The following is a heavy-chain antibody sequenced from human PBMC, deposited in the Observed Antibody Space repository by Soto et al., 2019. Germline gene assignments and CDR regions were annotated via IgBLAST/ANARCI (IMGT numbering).Heavy chain of an antibody. Sequence: ESLQISCQGSGYSFTSYWIGCVLQMPGKGLEWMGIIYPGDSDTRYSPSFQGQVTISADKSISTAYLQWSSLKASDTAMYYCARHTNYYYGMDVWGQGTTVTVSS. CDR3: ARHTNYYYGMDV. J-gene: IGHJ6*02. CDR1: GYSFTSYW. V-gene: IGHV5-51*01. D-gene: IGHD3-3*01. CDR2: IYPGDSDT.